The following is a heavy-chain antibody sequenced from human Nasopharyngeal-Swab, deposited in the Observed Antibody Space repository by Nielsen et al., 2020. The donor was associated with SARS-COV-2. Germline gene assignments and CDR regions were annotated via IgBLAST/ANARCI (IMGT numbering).Heavy chain of an antibody. CDR1: RFLFSTYK. V-gene: IGHV3-21*01. CDR2: IYSTNNYI. D-gene: IGHD6-19*01. J-gene: IGHJ2*01. Sequence: GGAPKLSFATSRFLFSTYKMNWVPPAPGKGVGGVSSIYSTNNYIYYADSVKGRFTISRDNAKSSLYLQMNSLRAEDTAVYYCASSGYSSGCNLWGRGTLVTVSS. CDR3: ASSGYSSGCNL.